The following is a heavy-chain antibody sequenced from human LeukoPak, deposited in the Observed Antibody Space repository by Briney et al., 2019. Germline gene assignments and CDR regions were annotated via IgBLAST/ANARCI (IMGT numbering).Heavy chain of an antibody. V-gene: IGHV3-9*01. CDR2: ISWNSFSI. CDR3: ARARVMQWLTPDAFDI. CDR1: GFTFDDYA. Sequence: GGSLRLSCAASGFTFDDYAMHWVRQAPGKGLEWVSGISWNSFSIGYADSVKGRFTISRDNAKNTLYLQMNSLRAEDTAVYYCARARVMQWLTPDAFDIWGQGTMVTVSS. J-gene: IGHJ3*02. D-gene: IGHD6-19*01.